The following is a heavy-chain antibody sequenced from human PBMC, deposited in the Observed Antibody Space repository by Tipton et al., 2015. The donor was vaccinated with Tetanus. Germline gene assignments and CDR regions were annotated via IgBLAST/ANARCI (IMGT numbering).Heavy chain of an antibody. Sequence: TLSLTCTVSGGSISTTSDYWGWIRQPPGKGLEWIGSLYYSGTTYYNPSLKSRVTISVDTSKNPVSLRLRSVTAADTAVYYCARHSLKLGMWAFDIWGRGTLVTVSS. CDR3: ARHSLKLGMWAFDI. D-gene: IGHD7-27*01. J-gene: IGHJ3*02. V-gene: IGHV4-39*01. CDR1: GGSISTTSDY. CDR2: LYYSGTT.